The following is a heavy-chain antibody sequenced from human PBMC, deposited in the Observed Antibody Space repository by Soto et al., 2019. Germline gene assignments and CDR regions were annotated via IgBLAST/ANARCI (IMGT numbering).Heavy chain of an antibody. CDR2: IIPIFDTA. D-gene: IGHD1-1*01. CDR1: GGTFSDST. J-gene: IGHJ6*02. V-gene: IGHV1-69*13. Sequence: SVKVSCKASGGTFSDSTINWVRQSPGQRLEWMGGIIPIFDTANYAEKFQGRVTITADESTSTSFMEVSSLRSEDTAVYYCARNGTLTGYSYGMDVWGQGTMVTVSS. CDR3: ARNGTLTGYSYGMDV.